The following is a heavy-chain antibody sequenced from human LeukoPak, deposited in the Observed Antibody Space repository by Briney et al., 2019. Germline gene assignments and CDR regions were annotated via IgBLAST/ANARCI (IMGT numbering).Heavy chain of an antibody. CDR3: ARDCGDQTIYYYYYMDV. D-gene: IGHD2-21*01. CDR1: GFTLSSYT. J-gene: IGHJ6*03. V-gene: IGHV3-21*01. Sequence: GGSLRLSCAASGFTLSSYTMNWVRQAPGKGLEWVSSISSSSSYIYYADSVKGRFTISRDNSKNTLYLQMNSLRAEDTAVYYCARDCGDQTIYYYYYMDVWGKGTTVTVSS. CDR2: ISSSSSYI.